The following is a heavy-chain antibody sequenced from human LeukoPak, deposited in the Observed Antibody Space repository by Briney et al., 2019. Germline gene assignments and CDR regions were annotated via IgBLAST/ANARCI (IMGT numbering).Heavy chain of an antibody. V-gene: IGHV5-51*01. CDR2: IYPGDSDT. CDR3: ARLGGYCSSPSCPGYFDY. D-gene: IGHD2-2*01. CDR1: GYSFTSYW. J-gene: IGHJ4*02. Sequence: GESLKISCKGSGYSFTSYWIGWVRQMPGKGLEWMGIIYPGDSDTRYSPSFQGQVTISADKSISTAYLQWSSLKASDTAMYYCARLGGYCSSPSCPGYFDYWGQEPLVTVSS.